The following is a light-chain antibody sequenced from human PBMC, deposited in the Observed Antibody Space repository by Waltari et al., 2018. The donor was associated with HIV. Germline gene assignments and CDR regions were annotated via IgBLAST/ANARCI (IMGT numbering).Light chain of an antibody. CDR2: KAS. CDR1: RSISNW. J-gene: IGKJ1*01. Sequence: DIQMTQSPSTLSASIGDRVTITCRASRSISNWLACYQQKPGKAPKVIIYKASNLESGVPSRFSGSGSGTEFTLTISSLQPDDFATYYCQQYESYSTFGQGTKVEIK. CDR3: QQYESYST. V-gene: IGKV1-5*03.